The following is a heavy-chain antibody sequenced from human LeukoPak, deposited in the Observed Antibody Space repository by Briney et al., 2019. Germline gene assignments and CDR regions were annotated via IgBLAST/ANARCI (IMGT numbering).Heavy chain of an antibody. Sequence: SVKVSCKASGGTFSSYAISWVRQAPGQGLEWMGRIIPILGIANYAQKFQGRVTITADKSTSTAYMELSSLRSEDTAVYYCASIDPKGYWAGFDIWGQGTMVTVSS. CDR2: IIPILGIA. J-gene: IGHJ3*02. CDR1: GGTFSSYA. V-gene: IGHV1-69*04. CDR3: ASIDPKGYWAGFDI. D-gene: IGHD3-22*01.